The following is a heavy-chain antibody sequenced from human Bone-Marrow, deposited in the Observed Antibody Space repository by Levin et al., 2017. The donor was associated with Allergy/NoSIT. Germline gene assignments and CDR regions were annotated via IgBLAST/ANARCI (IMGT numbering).Heavy chain of an antibody. V-gene: IGHV4-59*08. Sequence: SETLSLTCTVSGGSITSYYWTWIRQPPGKGLEWIGYIYYTGTTTYSPSLKSRVAMSLDTSKNHFSLKLSSVTAADTAVYYCARGDSTATGWGWGQGTLVTVSS. J-gene: IGHJ4*02. CDR1: GGSITSYY. CDR3: ARGDSTATGWG. D-gene: IGHD2/OR15-2a*01. CDR2: IYYTGTT.